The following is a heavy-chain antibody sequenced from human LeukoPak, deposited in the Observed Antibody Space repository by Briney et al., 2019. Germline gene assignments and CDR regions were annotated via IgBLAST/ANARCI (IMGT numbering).Heavy chain of an antibody. CDR3: AREASRDGYNDAFDI. J-gene: IGHJ3*02. D-gene: IGHD5-24*01. V-gene: IGHV3-53*01. CDR1: GFTFTSYA. CDR2: IYSGGST. Sequence: GGSLRLSCAASGFTFTSYAMSWVRQAPGMGLEWVSVIYSGGSTKYADSVKGRFTISRDNSKNTLYLQMNSLRAEDTAVYYCAREASRDGYNDAFDIWGQGTMVTVSS.